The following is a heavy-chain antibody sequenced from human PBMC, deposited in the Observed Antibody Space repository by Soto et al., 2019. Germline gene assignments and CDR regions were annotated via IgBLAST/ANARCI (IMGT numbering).Heavy chain of an antibody. CDR2: IYYSGST. Sequence: SETLSLTCTVSGGSISSGGYYWSWIRQHPGKGLEWIGYIYYSGSTYYNPSLKSRVTISVDTSKNQFSLKLSSVTAADTAVYYCARARTTVTTFTFDYWGQGTLVTVSS. D-gene: IGHD4-17*01. J-gene: IGHJ4*02. CDR3: ARARTTVTTFTFDY. CDR1: GGSISSGGYY. V-gene: IGHV4-31*03.